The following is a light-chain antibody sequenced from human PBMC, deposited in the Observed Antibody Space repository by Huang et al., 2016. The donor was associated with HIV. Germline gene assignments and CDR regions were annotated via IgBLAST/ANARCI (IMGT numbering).Light chain of an antibody. V-gene: IGKV1-39*01. J-gene: IGKJ1*01. CDR1: QTISNS. CDR3: QQGHDSPRT. Sequence: DIQMTQSPSSLSASVGDRVTITCRASQTISNSLNWYQQKPGKAPKLLIYAASTSQSGVPSRFSGSGSGTDFTLTLTNLQPEDFATYYCQQGHDSPRTFGEGTRVEIK. CDR2: AAS.